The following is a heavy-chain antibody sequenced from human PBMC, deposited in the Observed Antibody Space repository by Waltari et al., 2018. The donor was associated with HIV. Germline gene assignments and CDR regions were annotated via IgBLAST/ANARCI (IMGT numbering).Heavy chain of an antibody. CDR1: GFPLRHYA. J-gene: IGHJ4*02. Sequence: QGQLVESGGALVQPGKSLRLSCSASGFPLRHYAMHWVRQAPGKGLEWVSVISHDGSNDKYGDSVKGRFTISRDNSKNTLYLEMNTLRAEDTAVYYCARVGYGDYLEYWGQGTLVIVSS. D-gene: IGHD4-17*01. CDR2: ISHDGSND. V-gene: IGHV3-30*01. CDR3: ARVGYGDYLEY.